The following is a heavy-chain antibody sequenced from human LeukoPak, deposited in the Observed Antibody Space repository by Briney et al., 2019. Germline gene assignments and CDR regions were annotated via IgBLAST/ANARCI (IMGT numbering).Heavy chain of an antibody. CDR1: GFMFNDYE. J-gene: IGHJ4*02. Sequence: GGSLRLSCVTSGFMFNDYEMNWVRQAPGKGLEWVAFISFSGMSIHYADSVKGRFTISRDNAKNSLYLQMNSLRAEDTAVYYCARQLRIDYWGQGTLVTVSS. CDR3: ARQLRIDY. CDR2: ISFSGMSI. V-gene: IGHV3-48*03. D-gene: IGHD1-1*01.